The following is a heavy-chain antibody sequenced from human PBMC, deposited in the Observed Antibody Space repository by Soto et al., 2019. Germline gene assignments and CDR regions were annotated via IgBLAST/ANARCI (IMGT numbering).Heavy chain of an antibody. D-gene: IGHD3-3*01. CDR3: AKARSGANWFDP. CDR1: GFTFGNYA. Sequence: GGSLRLSCAASGFTFGNYAMSWVRQAPGKGLEWVSAVSGSGTSTFYTDSVTGRFTISRDNSKNTLYLQMNSLRAEDTAVYYCAKARSGANWFDPWGQGTLVTVSS. CDR2: VSGSGTST. V-gene: IGHV3-23*01. J-gene: IGHJ5*02.